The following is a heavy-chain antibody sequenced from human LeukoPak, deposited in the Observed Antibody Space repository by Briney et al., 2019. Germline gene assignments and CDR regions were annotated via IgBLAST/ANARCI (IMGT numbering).Heavy chain of an antibody. Sequence: SETLSLTCSVYSGSFSGYYWSWIRQPPGKWMEWIGEINHIVGTNYNPSLKGRVTISLDTSKNQFSLKLSSVTAADTAVYYCARGHTRITMLRGSRSAYYFDYWGQGTLVTVSS. J-gene: IGHJ4*02. V-gene: IGHV4-34*01. D-gene: IGHD3-10*01. CDR2: INHIVGT. CDR3: ARGHTRITMLRGSRSAYYFDY. CDR1: SGSFSGYY.